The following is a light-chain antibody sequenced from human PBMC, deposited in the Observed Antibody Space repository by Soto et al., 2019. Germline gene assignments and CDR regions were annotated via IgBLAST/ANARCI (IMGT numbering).Light chain of an antibody. V-gene: IGKV3-20*01. CDR1: QSVRRSF. CDR2: GAS. J-gene: IGKJ2*01. CDR3: QQYGGSPYT. Sequence: EIVSTQSPGTLSLSPGERATLSCSASQSVRRSFLAWYQQKAGQAPRLLIYGASSRATGIPDRFSGSGSGTDFTLAISRLEPEAFAVFYCQQYGGSPYTFGQGTKVDIK.